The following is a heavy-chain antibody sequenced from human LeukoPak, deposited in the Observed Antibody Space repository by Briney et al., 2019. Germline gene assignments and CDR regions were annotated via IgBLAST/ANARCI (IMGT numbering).Heavy chain of an antibody. CDR3: AKDLGLIHDY. V-gene: IGHV3-30*02. CDR1: GFTFSSYA. J-gene: IGHJ4*02. D-gene: IGHD3-16*01. CDR2: IRYDGSNK. Sequence: GGSLRLSCAASGFTFSSYAMHWVRQAPGKGLEWVAFIRYDGSNKYYADSVKGRFTISRDNSKNTLYLQMNSLRAEDTAVYYCAKDLGLIHDYWGQGTLVTVSS.